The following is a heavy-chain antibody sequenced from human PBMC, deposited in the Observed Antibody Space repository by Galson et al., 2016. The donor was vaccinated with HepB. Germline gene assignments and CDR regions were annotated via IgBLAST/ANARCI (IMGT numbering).Heavy chain of an antibody. J-gene: IGHJ4*02. D-gene: IGHD3-3*01. CDR2: INPNSGDT. Sequence: SVTVSCKASGFFFTGHYIHWVRQAPGQGLEWMGCINPNSGDTKYARTFQDRVLLTRDTSINTAYMQLSRLNSDDSAVYYCARGQDLWSGYLNGYCDYWGQGSLVTVSS. CDR1: GFFFTGHY. V-gene: IGHV1-2*02. CDR3: ARGQDLWSGYLNGYCDY.